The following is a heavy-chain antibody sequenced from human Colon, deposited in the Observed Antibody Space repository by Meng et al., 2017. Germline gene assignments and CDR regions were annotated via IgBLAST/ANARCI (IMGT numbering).Heavy chain of an antibody. CDR1: GDSIRSSNW. CDR3: ARVIYASGNMAHLDY. J-gene: IGHJ4*02. D-gene: IGHD3-10*01. V-gene: IGHV4-4*02. CDR2: IYHSGST. Sequence: QGALQESGPGLVKPSGTLSLTCAVSGDSIRSSNWWSWVRQPPGRGLEWIGEIYHSGSTNYNPSLKNRVTMTVDKSKNEFSLTLSSVTAADTAFYYCARVIYASGNMAHLDYWGQGTLVTVSS.